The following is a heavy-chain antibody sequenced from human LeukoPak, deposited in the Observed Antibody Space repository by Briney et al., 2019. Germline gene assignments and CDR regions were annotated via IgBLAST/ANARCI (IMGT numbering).Heavy chain of an antibody. Sequence: GGSLRLSCAASGNYWMRWVRQAPGKGLVWVSHINSDVSWTSYADSVKGRFTISKDNAKNTVYLQMNSLRAEDTAVYYCVSFYETYWGRGTLVTVSS. CDR2: INSDVSWT. D-gene: IGHD2/OR15-2a*01. CDR1: GNYW. CDR3: VSFYETY. J-gene: IGHJ4*02. V-gene: IGHV3-74*01.